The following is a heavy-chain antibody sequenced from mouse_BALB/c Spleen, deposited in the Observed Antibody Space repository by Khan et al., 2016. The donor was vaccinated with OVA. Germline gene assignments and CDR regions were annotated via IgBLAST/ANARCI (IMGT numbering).Heavy chain of an antibody. CDR3: ARRGYDYGRGALFAY. D-gene: IGHD2-4*01. CDR2: IWSAGST. Sequence: QVQLKQSGPGLVQPPQSLSITCTVSGFSLNNYSVHWVRQSPGKGLEWLGVIWSAGSTDYNAAFISRLTISKDNSRSQVFFKMNSLQPNDTAIYYCARRGYDYGRGALFAYWGQGTLVTVSA. J-gene: IGHJ3*01. CDR1: GFSLNNYS. V-gene: IGHV2-2*02.